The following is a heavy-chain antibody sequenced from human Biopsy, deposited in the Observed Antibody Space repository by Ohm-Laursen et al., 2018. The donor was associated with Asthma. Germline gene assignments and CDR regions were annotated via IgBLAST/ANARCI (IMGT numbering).Heavy chain of an antibody. CDR3: VRAVRNEQWLAPFDY. CDR1: GGSISSFY. D-gene: IGHD6-19*01. V-gene: IGHV4-59*07. J-gene: IGHJ4*02. CDR2: VYWTGST. Sequence: SHSLSLTCSVYGGSISSFYWIWIRQSPEKGLEWMGYVYWTGSTNYNPSLKSRITMSVDTSKNRMFLELTSLTAADTAIYYCVRAVRNEQWLAPFDYWGQGKPVTVSS.